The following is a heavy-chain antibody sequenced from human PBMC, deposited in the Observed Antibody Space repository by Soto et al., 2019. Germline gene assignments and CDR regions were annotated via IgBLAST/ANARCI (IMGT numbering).Heavy chain of an antibody. CDR1: GSTFSTYG. D-gene: IGHD2-21*01. Sequence: PVESLTISCQISGSTFSTYGVAWVLQRPGKALEWLGLIYPDDSDTRYNPSFRGQVTISAEKSSSTIFLQWSSLKASDTSTYYCARQSRDASDNCFLCPMDAWGQGTAVTVSS. CDR2: IYPDDSDT. CDR3: ARQSRDASDNCFLCPMDA. J-gene: IGHJ6*01. V-gene: IGHV5-51*01.